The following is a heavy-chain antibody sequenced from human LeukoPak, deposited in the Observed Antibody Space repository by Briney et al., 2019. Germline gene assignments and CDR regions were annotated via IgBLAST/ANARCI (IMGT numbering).Heavy chain of an antibody. J-gene: IGHJ3*02. CDR3: ARAGVWDYSDSSGYHNGASGI. CDR2: IKPNSGGT. D-gene: IGHD3-22*01. V-gene: IGHV1-2*02. CDR1: GYTFTYYY. Sequence: ASVKVSCKASGYTFTYYYLHWARQAPGQGLEWMGWIKPNSGGTNYAQKFQGRVTMTRDTSISTAYMDLSRLGSDDTAVYYCARAGVWDYSDSSGYHNGASGIWGQGTMVTVSS.